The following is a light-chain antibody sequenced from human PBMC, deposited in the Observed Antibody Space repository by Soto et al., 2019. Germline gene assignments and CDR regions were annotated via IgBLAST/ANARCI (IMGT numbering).Light chain of an antibody. Sequence: DIQMTQSPSSLSASIGERVTITCRASQSISSYLNWYQQKQQKPPKLLIYDASRLQSGVPSRFSGSGSGTDFTLTISILEPEDFATYYCHQSYSSPRTFGQGTKLEIK. CDR1: QSISSY. CDR2: DAS. J-gene: IGKJ2*01. V-gene: IGKV1-39*01. CDR3: HQSYSSPRT.